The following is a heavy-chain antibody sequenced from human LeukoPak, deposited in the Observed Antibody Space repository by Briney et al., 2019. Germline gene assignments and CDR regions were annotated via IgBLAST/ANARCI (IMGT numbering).Heavy chain of an antibody. J-gene: IGHJ4*02. CDR3: ARQGTYSSAIGMGY. Sequence: ASVKVSCKASGYTFNNHYMYWVRQAPGQGLEWMGVINPSGGSTSYAQKFQGRVTMTRDTSTRTVYMEVNSLRSEDTAVYYCARQGTYSSAIGMGYWGQGNLVTVSS. V-gene: IGHV1-46*02. D-gene: IGHD6-19*01. CDR1: GYTFNNHY. CDR2: INPSGGST.